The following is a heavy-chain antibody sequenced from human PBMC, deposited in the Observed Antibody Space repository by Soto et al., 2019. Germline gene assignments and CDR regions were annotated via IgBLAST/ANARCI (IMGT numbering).Heavy chain of an antibody. D-gene: IGHD2-21*02. Sequence: GGSLRISCAASGFTFSSYGMHWVRQAPGKGLEWVAVIWYDGSNKYYADSVKGRFTISRDNSKNTLYLQMNSLRAEDTAVYYCARALGVYCGGDCALDYWGQGTLVTVSS. V-gene: IGHV3-33*01. J-gene: IGHJ4*02. CDR3: ARALGVYCGGDCALDY. CDR2: IWYDGSNK. CDR1: GFTFSSYG.